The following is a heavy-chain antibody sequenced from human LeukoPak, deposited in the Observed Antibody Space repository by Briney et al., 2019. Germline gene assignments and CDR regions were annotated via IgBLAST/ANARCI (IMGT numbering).Heavy chain of an antibody. Sequence: PGGSLRLSCAASGFTFSSYWMSWVRQAPGKGLEWVANIKQDGSEKYDVDSVKGRFTISRDNAKNSLYLQMNSLRAEDTAVYYCAGAPLRSWELLSGDFDYWGQGTLVTVSS. CDR1: GFTFSSYW. V-gene: IGHV3-7*03. J-gene: IGHJ4*02. CDR3: AGAPLRSWELLSGDFDY. D-gene: IGHD1-26*01. CDR2: IKQDGSEK.